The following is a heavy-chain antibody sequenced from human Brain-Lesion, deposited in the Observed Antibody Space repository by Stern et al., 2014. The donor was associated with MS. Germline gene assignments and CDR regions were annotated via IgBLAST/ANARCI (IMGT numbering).Heavy chain of an antibody. CDR2: INRDGSDT. CDR1: GFTFSSYW. J-gene: IGHJ4*02. V-gene: IGHV3-74*02. D-gene: IGHD3-16*01. Sequence: EVQLVESGGGLVQPGASLRLSCAASGFTFSSYWMHWVRQFPEKGLFWVSQINRDGSDTSYADSVKGRFSISRDNIRNMLYLRMTSLRAEDTAVYYCARGVGDYWGQGARVTVSS. CDR3: ARGVGDY.